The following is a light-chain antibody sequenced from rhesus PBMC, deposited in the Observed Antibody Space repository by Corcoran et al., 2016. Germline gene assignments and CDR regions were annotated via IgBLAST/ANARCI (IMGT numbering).Light chain of an antibody. CDR2: AAS. Sequence: DIQMTQSPSPVSAPVGDRVTITCQASQDISNSLAWYPLRPGTFPKPLIYAASTLQRGVPSRFNGSGSGTDFTLTVSSLQPEYFATYYCQHGYGFPFTFGPGTKLDIK. CDR3: QHGYGFPFT. CDR1: QDISNS. V-gene: IGKV1-19*01. J-gene: IGKJ3*01.